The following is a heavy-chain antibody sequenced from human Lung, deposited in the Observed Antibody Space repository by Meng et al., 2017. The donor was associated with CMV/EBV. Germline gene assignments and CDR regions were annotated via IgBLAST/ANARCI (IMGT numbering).Heavy chain of an antibody. Sequence: GESLKISCAASGFTFSSYAMHWVRQAPGRGLEYVSAISSNGGSTYYADSVKGRFTISRDNSKNTLYLQMCSLRAEDMAVYYCARDHDYDFWSGYVDYWGQGNXVTVDS. CDR1: GFTFSSYA. D-gene: IGHD3-3*01. J-gene: IGHJ4*02. V-gene: IGHV3-64*02. CDR2: ISSNGGST. CDR3: ARDHDYDFWSGYVDY.